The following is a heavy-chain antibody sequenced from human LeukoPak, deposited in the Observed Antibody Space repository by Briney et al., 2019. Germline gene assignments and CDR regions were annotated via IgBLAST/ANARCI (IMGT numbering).Heavy chain of an antibody. Sequence: GGSLRLSCAASGFTVSSNYMSWVRQAPGKGLEWVSVIYSSGSTYYADSVKGRFTISGDNSKNTLYLQMNSLRAEDTAVYYCARVMHYYDSSGYDYWGQGTLVTVSS. J-gene: IGHJ4*02. CDR3: ARVMHYYDSSGYDY. V-gene: IGHV3-53*01. CDR2: IYSSGST. D-gene: IGHD3-22*01. CDR1: GFTVSSNY.